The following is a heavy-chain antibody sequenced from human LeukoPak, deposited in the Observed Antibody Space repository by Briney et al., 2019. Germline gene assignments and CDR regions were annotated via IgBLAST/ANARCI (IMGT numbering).Heavy chain of an antibody. V-gene: IGHV5-51*01. Sequence: ESLKISCKGSGYSFTSYWIGWVRQMPGKGLEWMGIIYPGDSDTRYSPSFQGQVTISADKSISTAYLQWSSLKASDTAMYYCARHLVYSYVDYYYYMDVWGKGTTVTVSS. CDR1: GYSFTSYW. CDR2: IYPGDSDT. J-gene: IGHJ6*03. D-gene: IGHD5-18*01. CDR3: ARHLVYSYVDYYYYMDV.